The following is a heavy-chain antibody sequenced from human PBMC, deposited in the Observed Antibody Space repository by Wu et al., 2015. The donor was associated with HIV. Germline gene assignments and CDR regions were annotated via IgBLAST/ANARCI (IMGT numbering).Heavy chain of an antibody. J-gene: IGHJ3*02. CDR2: IIPIFGTA. CDR1: GGTFSSYA. V-gene: IGHV1-69*13. Sequence: QVQLVQSGAEVKKPGSSVKVSCKASGGTFSSYAISWVRQAPGQGLEWMGRIIPIFGTANYAQKFQGRVTITADESTSTAYMELSSLRSEDTAVYYCARAFRRGGYDYDDAFDIWGQGDNGHRLF. CDR3: ARAFRRGGYDYDDAFDI. D-gene: IGHD5-12*01.